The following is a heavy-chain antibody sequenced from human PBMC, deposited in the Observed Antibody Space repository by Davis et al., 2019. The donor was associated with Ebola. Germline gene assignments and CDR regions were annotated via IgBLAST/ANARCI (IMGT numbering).Heavy chain of an antibody. CDR2: ISSSGDNT. V-gene: IGHV3-23*01. J-gene: IGHJ4*02. CDR3: AKGSIAVALFDC. CDR1: GFTFSNYA. D-gene: IGHD6-19*01. Sequence: GGSLKISCAASGFTFSNYAMSWVRQAPGKGLEWVATISSSGDNTYYADSVKGRFTISRDNSKNTLFLQMNSLRAEDTAVYHCAKGSIAVALFDCWGQGTLVTVSS.